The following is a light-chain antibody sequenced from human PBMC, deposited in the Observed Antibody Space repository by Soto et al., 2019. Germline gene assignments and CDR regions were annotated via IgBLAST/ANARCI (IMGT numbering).Light chain of an antibody. J-gene: IGLJ1*01. CDR1: SSDVGGYNY. CDR2: DVN. CDR3: CSYAGDYLFV. V-gene: IGLV2-11*01. Sequence: QSALTQPRSVSGSPGQSVTISCTGTSSDVGGYNYVSWYQQHPGKAPKLMIYDVNKRPSGVPDRFSGSESGNTASLTISGLQAEDESDYYCCSYAGDYLFVFGTGTKLTVL.